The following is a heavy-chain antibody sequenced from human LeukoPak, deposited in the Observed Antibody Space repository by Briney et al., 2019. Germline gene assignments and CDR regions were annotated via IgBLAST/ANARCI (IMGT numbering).Heavy chain of an antibody. CDR1: GFALSSFG. Sequence: PGRSLRLSCAASGFALSSFGMHWVRQAPGKGLEWVAVIWYDGTNKYYADSVKGRFTISRDNSKNTLYLQMNSLRAEDTAVYYCARVLTDSRGWYHFDYWGQGTLVTVSS. V-gene: IGHV3-33*01. CDR3: ARVLTDSRGWYHFDY. J-gene: IGHJ4*02. D-gene: IGHD6-19*01. CDR2: IWYDGTNK.